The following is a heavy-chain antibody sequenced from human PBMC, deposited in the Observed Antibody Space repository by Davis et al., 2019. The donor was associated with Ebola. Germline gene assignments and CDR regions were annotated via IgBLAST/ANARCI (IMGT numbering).Heavy chain of an antibody. V-gene: IGHV1-3*04. CDR1: GYTFTSYA. CDR2: INTGNGNT. D-gene: IGHD6-19*01. Sequence: AASVKVSCKASGYTFTSYAMHWVRQAPGQRLEWMGWINTGNGNTKYSQKFQGRVTITRDTSASTAYMELSSLRSEDTAVYYCARVVAVAGTVGYWGQGTLVTVSS. J-gene: IGHJ4*02. CDR3: ARVVAVAGTVGY.